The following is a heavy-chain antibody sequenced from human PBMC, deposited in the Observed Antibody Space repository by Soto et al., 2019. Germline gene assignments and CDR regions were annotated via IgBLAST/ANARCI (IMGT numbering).Heavy chain of an antibody. CDR2: ISDRGDNT. V-gene: IGHV3-23*01. CDR3: AKDSNGYLQGYMDV. CDR1: GFTFASFA. Sequence: GGSLRLSCAASGFTFASFAMTWVRQARGEGLEWVSTISDRGDNTYYTDSVKGRFTISRDNSKNTLFLQMNSLRAEDTAVDFCAKDSNGYLQGYMDVWGKGITVTVSS. J-gene: IGHJ6*03. D-gene: IGHD6-13*01.